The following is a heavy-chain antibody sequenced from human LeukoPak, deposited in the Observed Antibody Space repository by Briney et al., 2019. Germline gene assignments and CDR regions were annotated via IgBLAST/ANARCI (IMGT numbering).Heavy chain of an antibody. CDR1: GGTFSSYA. Sequence: ASVKVSCKASGGTFSSYAISWVRQAPGQGLEWMGGIIPIFGTANYAQKFQGRVTITADESTSTAYMELSSLRSEDTAVYYCARDGIVGAIDAFDIWGQGTMVTVSS. CDR2: IIPIFGTA. D-gene: IGHD1-26*01. V-gene: IGHV1-69*13. CDR3: ARDGIVGAIDAFDI. J-gene: IGHJ3*02.